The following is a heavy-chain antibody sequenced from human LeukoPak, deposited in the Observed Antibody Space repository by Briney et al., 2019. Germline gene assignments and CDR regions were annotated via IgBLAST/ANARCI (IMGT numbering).Heavy chain of an antibody. J-gene: IGHJ5*02. D-gene: IGHD3-10*01. V-gene: IGHV3-30*18. Sequence: GRSLRLSCAASGCTFSSYGMHWVRQAPGKGLEWVAVISYDGSNKYYADSVKGRFTISRDNSKNTLYLQMNSLRAEDTAVYYCAKDFRSVLLWFGELLPWFDPWGQGTLVTVSS. CDR1: GCTFSSYG. CDR3: AKDFRSVLLWFGELLPWFDP. CDR2: ISYDGSNK.